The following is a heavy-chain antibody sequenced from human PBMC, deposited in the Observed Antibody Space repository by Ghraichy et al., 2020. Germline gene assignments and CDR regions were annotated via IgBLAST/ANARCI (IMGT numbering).Heavy chain of an antibody. CDR3: ARSGATYYYDSSGYYYFDY. V-gene: IGHV1-69*13. D-gene: IGHD3-22*01. CDR2: IIPIFGTA. Sequence: SVKVSCKASGGTFSSYAISWVRQAPGQGLEWMGGIIPIFGTANYAQKFQGRVTITADESTSTAYMELSSLRSEDTSVYYCARSGATYYYDSSGYYYFDYWGQGTLVTVSS. J-gene: IGHJ4*02. CDR1: GGTFSSYA.